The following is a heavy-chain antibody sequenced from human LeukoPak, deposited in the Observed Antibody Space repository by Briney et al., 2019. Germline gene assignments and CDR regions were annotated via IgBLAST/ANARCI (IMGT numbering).Heavy chain of an antibody. CDR3: ARPSRKRGYYYGLYAFDI. CDR1: GFTFSSYE. D-gene: IGHD3-22*01. Sequence: GGSLRLSCAASGFTFSSYEMNWVRQAPGKGLEWVSVIYSGGSTYYADSVKGRFTISRDNSKNTLYLQMNSLRAEDTAVYYCARPSRKRGYYYGLYAFDIWGQGTMVTVSS. J-gene: IGHJ3*02. V-gene: IGHV3-66*04. CDR2: IYSGGST.